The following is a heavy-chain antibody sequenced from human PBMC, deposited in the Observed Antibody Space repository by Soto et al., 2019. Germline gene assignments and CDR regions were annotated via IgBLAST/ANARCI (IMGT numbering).Heavy chain of an antibody. Sequence: PSETLSLTCTVGGETITCSHLNWIRQTLGKPLEWIGYIYYSGSTNYNPSLKSRVTISVDTSKNQFSLKLSSVTAADTAVYYCARGFNTAMGPYYYYGMDVWGQGTTVTVSS. J-gene: IGHJ6*02. D-gene: IGHD5-18*01. CDR3: ARGFNTAMGPYYYYGMDV. CDR1: GETITCSH. V-gene: IGHV4-59*12. CDR2: IYYSGST.